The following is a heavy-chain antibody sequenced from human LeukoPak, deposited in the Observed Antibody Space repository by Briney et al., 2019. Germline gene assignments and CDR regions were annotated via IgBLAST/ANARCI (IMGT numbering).Heavy chain of an antibody. Sequence: PSQTLSLTCTVSGGSISSGSYYWSWIRQPAGKGLEWIGRIYTSGSTNYNPSLESRVTISVDTSKNQFSLKLSSVTAADTAVYYCARSFRRVGATTNYYYYMDVWGKGTTVTISS. J-gene: IGHJ6*03. D-gene: IGHD1-26*01. CDR2: IYTSGST. CDR3: ARSFRRVGATTNYYYYMDV. V-gene: IGHV4-61*02. CDR1: GGSISSGSYY.